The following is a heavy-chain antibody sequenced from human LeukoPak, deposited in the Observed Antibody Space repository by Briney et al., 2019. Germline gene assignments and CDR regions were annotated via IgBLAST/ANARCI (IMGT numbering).Heavy chain of an antibody. J-gene: IGHJ4*02. CDR1: GFTFSSYG. CDR3: AKDTYNWNRGGFYYFDY. D-gene: IGHD1-20*01. Sequence: GGSLRLSCAASGFTFSSYGMHWVRQAPGKGLEWVAFIRYDGSNKYYADSVKGRFTISRDNSKNTLYLQMDSLRAEDTAVYYCAKDTYNWNRGGFYYFDYWGQGTLVTVSS. V-gene: IGHV3-30*02. CDR2: IRYDGSNK.